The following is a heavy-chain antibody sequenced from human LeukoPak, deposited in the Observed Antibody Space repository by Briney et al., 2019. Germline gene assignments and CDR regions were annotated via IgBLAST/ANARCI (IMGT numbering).Heavy chain of an antibody. D-gene: IGHD3-22*01. CDR3: ARASYYYDSSGYLNWFDP. Sequence: SAKVSCKASGGTFSSYAISWVRQAPGQGLEWMGRIIPIFGTANYAQKFQGRVTITTDESTSTAYMELSSLRSEDTAVYYCARASYYYDSSGYLNWFDPWGQGTLVTVSS. CDR2: IIPIFGTA. CDR1: GGTFSSYA. J-gene: IGHJ5*02. V-gene: IGHV1-69*05.